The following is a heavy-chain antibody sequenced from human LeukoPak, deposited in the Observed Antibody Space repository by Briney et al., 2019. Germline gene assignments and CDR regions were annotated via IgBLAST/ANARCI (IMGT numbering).Heavy chain of an antibody. Sequence: PGGSLRLSCAASGLSFSFYAMSWVRQAPGKGLEWVSSISGGGAGTYYADSVRGRFTISRDNSKNTLYLQMNSLRAEDTALYYCAKDLPIAAAGIDYWGQGTLVTVSS. CDR3: AKDLPIAAAGIDY. D-gene: IGHD6-13*01. J-gene: IGHJ4*02. CDR1: GLSFSFYA. V-gene: IGHV3-23*01. CDR2: ISGGGAGT.